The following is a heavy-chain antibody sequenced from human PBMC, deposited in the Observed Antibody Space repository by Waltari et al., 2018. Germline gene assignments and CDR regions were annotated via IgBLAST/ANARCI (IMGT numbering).Heavy chain of an antibody. J-gene: IGHJ4*02. Sequence: QVHLVQSGTEVKQPGASVKVSCTASGYRFTSYGITWVRQAPGQGLEWMGWINTYDGNTNYGQELQGRLTMTTDTITTTAYMELRGLRADDTALYFCARDAFRFLDFWGQGTLVTVSS. D-gene: IGHD3-3*01. V-gene: IGHV1-18*01. CDR2: INTYDGNT. CDR3: ARDAFRFLDF. CDR1: GYRFTSYG.